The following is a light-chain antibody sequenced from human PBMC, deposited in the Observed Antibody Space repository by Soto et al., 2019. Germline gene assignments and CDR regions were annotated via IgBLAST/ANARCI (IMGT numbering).Light chain of an antibody. V-gene: IGKV1-5*03. CDR3: QHYISYPWT. J-gene: IGKJ1*01. CDR1: QSISNS. CDR2: KAS. Sequence: DIQMTQSPSTLSASVGDRVTITCRASQSISNSLAWYQQKPGQAPKLLIYKASSLESGVPSRFSGGGSGTEFTLTISSLQPDDFATYYCQHYISYPWTFGQGTEVEIK.